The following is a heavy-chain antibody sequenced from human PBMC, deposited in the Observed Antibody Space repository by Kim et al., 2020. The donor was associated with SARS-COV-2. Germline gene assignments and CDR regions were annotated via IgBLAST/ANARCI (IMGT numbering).Heavy chain of an antibody. Sequence: SETLSLTCAVYGGSFSGYYWSWIRQPPGKGLEWIGEINHSGSTNYNPSLKSRVTISVDTSKNQFSLKLSSVTAADTAVYYCARAFLGWAARFMAWFDPWGQGTLVTVSS. CDR3: ARAFLGWAARFMAWFDP. CDR1: GGSFSGYY. CDR2: INHSGST. J-gene: IGHJ5*02. V-gene: IGHV4-34*01. D-gene: IGHD6-6*01.